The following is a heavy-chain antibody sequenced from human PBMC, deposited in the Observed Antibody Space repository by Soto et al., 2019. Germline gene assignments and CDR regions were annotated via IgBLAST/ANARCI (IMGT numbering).Heavy chain of an antibody. Sequence: ESLKISCKGSGYSFAGYWITWVRQKPGKGLEWMGRIDPSDSQTYYSPSFRGHVTISVTKSITTVFLQWSSLRASDTAMYYCARQIYDSDTGPNFQYYFDSWGQGTPVTVSS. CDR3: ARQIYDSDTGPNFQYYFDS. D-gene: IGHD3-22*01. CDR2: IDPSDSQT. J-gene: IGHJ4*02. CDR1: GYSFAGYW. V-gene: IGHV5-10-1*01.